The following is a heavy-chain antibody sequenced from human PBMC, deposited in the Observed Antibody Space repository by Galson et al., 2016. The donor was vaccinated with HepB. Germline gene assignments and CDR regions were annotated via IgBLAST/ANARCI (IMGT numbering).Heavy chain of an antibody. CDR2: ISYTGST. Sequence: TLSLTCTVSGDSISSGSYFWSWNRQHPGKGLEWNGYISYTGSTSYNPSLESRVAISVDTSKNQFSLTLTSVTAADTAIYYCARSGGSRGLYWGRGTLVSVSS. CDR1: GDSISSGSYF. D-gene: IGHD2-15*01. CDR3: ARSGGSRGLY. V-gene: IGHV4-31*03. J-gene: IGHJ4*02.